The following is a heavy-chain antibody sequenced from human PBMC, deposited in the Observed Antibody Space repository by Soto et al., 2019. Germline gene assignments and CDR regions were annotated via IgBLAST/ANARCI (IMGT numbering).Heavy chain of an antibody. CDR3: VEGWNDF. CDR1: GFMFSSAW. J-gene: IGHJ4*02. Sequence: HLVESGGDLVKPGGSLRLSCAASGFMFSSAWMSWVRQAPGKGLEWVSRIKSKRDGGTTDYAPPVKGRFVISRNNSKNTPYPQMNSLETDDTAVYYCVEGWNDFWGQGTLVAVSS. D-gene: IGHD1-1*01. CDR2: IKSKRDGGTT. V-gene: IGHV3-15*01.